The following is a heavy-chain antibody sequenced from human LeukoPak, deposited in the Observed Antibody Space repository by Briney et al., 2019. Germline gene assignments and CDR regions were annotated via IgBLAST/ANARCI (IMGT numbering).Heavy chain of an antibody. D-gene: IGHD3-9*01. CDR1: GGSFSGYY. CDR2: INHSGST. J-gene: IGHJ6*02. Sequence: PSETLSLTCAVYGGSFSGYYWSWIRQPPGKGLEWIGEINHSGSTNYNPSLKSRVTISVDTSKNQFSLKLSSVTAADTAVYYCARGRGLRYFDWSDYNYYYGMDVWGQGTTVTVSS. CDR3: ARGRGLRYFDWSDYNYYYGMDV. V-gene: IGHV4-34*01.